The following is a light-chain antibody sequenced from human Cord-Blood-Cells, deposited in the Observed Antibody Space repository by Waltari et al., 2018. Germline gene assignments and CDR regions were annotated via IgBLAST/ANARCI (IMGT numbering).Light chain of an antibody. CDR2: WAS. J-gene: IGKJ2*01. Sequence: DIVMTQSPDSLAVPLGERATINCTSSPSVLYSSNNKNYLAWYQQKPGQPPKLLIYWASTRESGVPDRFSGSGSGTDFTLTISSLQAEDVAVYYCQQYYSTPYTFGQGTKLEIK. CDR3: QQYYSTPYT. CDR1: PSVLYSSNNKNY. V-gene: IGKV4-1*01.